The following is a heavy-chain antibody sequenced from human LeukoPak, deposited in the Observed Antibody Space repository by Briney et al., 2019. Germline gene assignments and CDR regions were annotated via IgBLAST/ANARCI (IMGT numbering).Heavy chain of an antibody. D-gene: IGHD4-23*01. J-gene: IGHJ4*02. CDR2: IVVGSGNT. CDR1: GFTFTSSA. Sequence: GASVKVSCKASGFTFTSSAVQWVRQARGQRLEWIGWIVVGSGNTNYAQKLQGRVTMTTDTSTSTAYMELRSLRSDDTAVYYCARGDYGGNSDPSDYWGQGTLVTVSS. V-gene: IGHV1-58*01. CDR3: ARGDYGGNSDPSDY.